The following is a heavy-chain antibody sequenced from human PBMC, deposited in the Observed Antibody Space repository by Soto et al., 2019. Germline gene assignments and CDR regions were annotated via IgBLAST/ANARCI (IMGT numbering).Heavy chain of an antibody. J-gene: IGHJ4*02. CDR2: ISSGGDTI. CDR3: ARDRAAGGY. V-gene: IGHV3-48*03. D-gene: IGHD6-13*01. Sequence: GGSLRLSCAASGCSFSNYEMNWVRQAPGKGLEWVAYISSGGDTIHYADSVRGRFTVSRDNARNSLSLQMNTLRVEDTALSYCARDRAAGGYWGQGTLVTVSS. CDR1: GCSFSNYE.